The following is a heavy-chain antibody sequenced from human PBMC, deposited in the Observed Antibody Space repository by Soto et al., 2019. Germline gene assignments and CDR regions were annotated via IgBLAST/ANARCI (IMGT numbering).Heavy chain of an antibody. CDR3: ASIPPRALGASTEVEY. CDR2: INADGTST. Sequence: PGGSLRLSCAASVFTFSIHWMHLVRQAPGKGLVCVSRINADGTSTAYADSVKGRFTIPRDNAKNTLYLQMNSLRAEATALYYCASIPPRALGASTEVEYWGQGTLVTVSS. J-gene: IGHJ4*02. V-gene: IGHV3-74*01. D-gene: IGHD1-26*01. CDR1: VFTFSIHW.